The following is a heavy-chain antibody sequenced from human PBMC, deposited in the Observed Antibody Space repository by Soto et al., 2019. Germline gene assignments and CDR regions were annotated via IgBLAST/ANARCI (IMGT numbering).Heavy chain of an antibody. V-gene: IGHV4-59*08. Sequence: SETLSLTCTVSGGSISSCYWSWIRQPPGKGLGWIGYIYYSGSTNYNPSLKSRVTISVDTSKNQFSLKLSSVTAADTAVYYCARQDNWNYVALGFIVRYWGQGTLVTVSS. J-gene: IGHJ4*02. CDR2: IYYSGST. CDR1: GGSISSCY. CDR3: ARQDNWNYVALGFIVRY. D-gene: IGHD1-7*01.